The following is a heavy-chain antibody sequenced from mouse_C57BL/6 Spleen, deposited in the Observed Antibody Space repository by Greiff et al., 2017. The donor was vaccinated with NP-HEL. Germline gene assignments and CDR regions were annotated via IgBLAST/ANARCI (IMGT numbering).Heavy chain of an antibody. J-gene: IGHJ2*01. Sequence: VQLQQSGAELVRPGSSVKLSCKASGYTFTSYWMDWVKQRPGQGLEWIGNIYPSDSETHYNQKFKDKATLTVDKSSSTAYMQLSSLTSEDSAVYYGARRTTVVATFDYWGQGTTLTVSS. CDR2: IYPSDSET. D-gene: IGHD1-1*01. V-gene: IGHV1-61*01. CDR1: GYTFTSYW. CDR3: ARRTTVVATFDY.